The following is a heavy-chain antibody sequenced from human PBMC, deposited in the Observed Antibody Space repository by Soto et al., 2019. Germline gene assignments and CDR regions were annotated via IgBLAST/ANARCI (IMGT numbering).Heavy chain of an antibody. CDR1: GYSFTSYY. V-gene: IGHV1-46*03. CDR3: ARTAYCSGGSCYSQFSRYYFDY. J-gene: IGHJ4*02. Sequence: ASVKVSCKASGYSFTSYYMHWVRQAPGQGLEWMGIINPSGGSTSYAQKFQGRVTMTRDTSTSTVYMELSSLRSEDTAVYYCARTAYCSGGSCYSQFSRYYFDYWGQGTLVTVS. CDR2: INPSGGST. D-gene: IGHD2-15*01.